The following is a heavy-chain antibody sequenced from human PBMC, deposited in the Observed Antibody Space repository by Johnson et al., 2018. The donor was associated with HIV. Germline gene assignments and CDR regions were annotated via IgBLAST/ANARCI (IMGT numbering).Heavy chain of an antibody. J-gene: IGHJ3*02. CDR2: ISSSGSTI. CDR3: AAWGGVGAGRAFDI. D-gene: IGHD1-26*01. Sequence: EVQLVESGGGLVQPGGSLRLSCAASGFTFSSYDMNWVRQAPGKGLEWVSYISSSGSTIYYADSVKGRFTISRDNAKNSLYLQMNSLRAEDTALYYCAAWGGVGAGRAFDIWGQGTMVTVPS. CDR1: GFTFSSYD. V-gene: IGHV3-48*03.